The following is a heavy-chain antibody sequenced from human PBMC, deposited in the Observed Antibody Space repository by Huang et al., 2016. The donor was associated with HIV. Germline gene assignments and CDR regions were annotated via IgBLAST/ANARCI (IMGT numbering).Heavy chain of an antibody. CDR1: GGTFSTYA. J-gene: IGHJ4*02. D-gene: IGHD3-16*01. CDR2: IIPIFGSA. V-gene: IGHV1-69*13. CDR3: TRAANYGRLGGVAFY. Sequence: QVQLVQSGAEVKKPGSSVKVSCKASGGTFSTYAISWLRKSPGQGLEWMGGIIPIFGSANYGKKFQGRVTITADESTSTAYMELSSLDSEDTALYYCTRAANYGRLGGVAFYWGQGTLLTVSS.